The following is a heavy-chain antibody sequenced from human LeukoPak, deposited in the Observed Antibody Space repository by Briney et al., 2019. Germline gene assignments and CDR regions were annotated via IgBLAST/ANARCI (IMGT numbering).Heavy chain of an antibody. D-gene: IGHD3-9*01. Sequence: VASVKVSCKASGYTFTGYYMHWVRQAPGQGLEWMGWINPNSGGTNYAQKFQGRVTMTRDTSISTAYMELSRLRSDDTAVYYCARDRYDILTGYYSSTRNWFDPWGQGTLVTVSS. CDR3: ARDRYDILTGYYSSTRNWFDP. J-gene: IGHJ5*02. CDR1: GYTFTGYY. CDR2: INPNSGGT. V-gene: IGHV1-2*02.